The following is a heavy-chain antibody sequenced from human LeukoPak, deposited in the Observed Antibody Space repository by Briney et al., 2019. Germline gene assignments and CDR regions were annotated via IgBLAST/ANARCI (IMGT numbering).Heavy chain of an antibody. J-gene: IGHJ3*02. CDR3: ARDLGWLLAFDI. V-gene: IGHV4-61*02. Sequence: SQTLSLTCTVSGGSISSGSYYWSWIRQPAGKGLEWIGRIYTSGSTNYNPSLKSRVTVSVATSKNQFSLKLSSVTAADTAVYYCARDLGWLLAFDIWGQGTMVTVSS. CDR1: GGSISSGSYY. CDR2: IYTSGST. D-gene: IGHD3-3*01.